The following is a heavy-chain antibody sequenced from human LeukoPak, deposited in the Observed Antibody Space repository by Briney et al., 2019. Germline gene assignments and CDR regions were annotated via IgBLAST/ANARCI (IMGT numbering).Heavy chain of an antibody. D-gene: IGHD5-12*01. CDR1: GGSFSGCY. CDR3: ARWGGYDPAPYYFDY. V-gene: IGHV4-34*01. J-gene: IGHJ4*02. Sequence: SETLSLTCAVYGGSFSGCYWSWIRQPPGKGLEWIGEINHSGSTNYNPSLKSRVTISVDTSKNQFSLKLSSVTAADTVVYYCARWGGYDPAPYYFDYWGQGTLVTVSS. CDR2: INHSGST.